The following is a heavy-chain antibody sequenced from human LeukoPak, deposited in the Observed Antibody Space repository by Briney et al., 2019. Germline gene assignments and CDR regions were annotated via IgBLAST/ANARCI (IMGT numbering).Heavy chain of an antibody. D-gene: IGHD4-17*01. CDR1: GFTFSSYW. Sequence: TGGSLRLSCAASGFTFSSYWMSWVRQAPGKGLEWVANIKQDGSEKYYVDSVKGRFTISRDNAKNSLYLQMNSLRAEDTAVYYCAKDYGDYHFDYWGQGTLVTVSS. CDR3: AKDYGDYHFDY. CDR2: IKQDGSEK. V-gene: IGHV3-7*01. J-gene: IGHJ4*02.